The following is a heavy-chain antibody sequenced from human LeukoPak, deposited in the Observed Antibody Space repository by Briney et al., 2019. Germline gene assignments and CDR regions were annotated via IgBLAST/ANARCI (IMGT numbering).Heavy chain of an antibody. CDR2: IYPGDSDT. D-gene: IGHD4-17*01. J-gene: IGHJ4*02. V-gene: IGHV5-51*01. Sequence: GESLQISCKASGYSFSTYWIGWVRQLPGKGLEWMGVIYPGDSDTRYSPSFQGQVTISADKSTSTAYLQWSSLKASDTAMYYCARSSDYVFDYWGQGTLVTVSS. CDR3: ARSSDYVFDY. CDR1: GYSFSTYW.